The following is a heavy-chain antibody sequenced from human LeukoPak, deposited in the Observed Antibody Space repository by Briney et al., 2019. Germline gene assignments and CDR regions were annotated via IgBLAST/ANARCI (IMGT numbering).Heavy chain of an antibody. J-gene: IGHJ4*02. CDR3: ARDRHWTNDWVFDY. V-gene: IGHV4-59*01. D-gene: IGHD1/OR15-1a*01. CDR1: GGSISSYY. Sequence: SETLSLTCTVSGGSISSYYWSWIRQPPGKGLEWIGSIYHSGSTYYYPSLKSRVTISLHTSKNQFSLKLSSMTAADTAVYYCARDRHWTNDWVFDYWGQGTLVTVSS. CDR2: IYHSGST.